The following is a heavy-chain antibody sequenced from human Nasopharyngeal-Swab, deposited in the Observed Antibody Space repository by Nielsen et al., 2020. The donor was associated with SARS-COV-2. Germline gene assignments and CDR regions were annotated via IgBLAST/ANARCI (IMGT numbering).Heavy chain of an antibody. CDR2: IYHSGCT. Sequence: SETLSLTCTVSGGSISRYYWSWIRQPAGKGLEWLGRIYHSGCTNYNPSLKSRVTMSVDTSKNQFSLKLSPVTAADTAVDYCARATYYDFWSGPDYYYYGMDVWGQGTTVTVSS. V-gene: IGHV4-4*07. CDR3: ARATYYDFWSGPDYYYYGMDV. J-gene: IGHJ6*02. D-gene: IGHD3-3*01. CDR1: GGSISRYY.